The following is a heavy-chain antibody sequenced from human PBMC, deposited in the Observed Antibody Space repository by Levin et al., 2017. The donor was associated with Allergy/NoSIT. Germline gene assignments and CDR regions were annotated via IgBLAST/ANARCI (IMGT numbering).Heavy chain of an antibody. D-gene: IGHD2-15*01. J-gene: IGHJ4*02. CDR1: GFTFSSYA. CDR3: AREDLGYCSGSGTRCSPPDGY. Sequence: GGSLRLSCAASGFTFSSYAMHWVRQAPGKGLEWVAVIWYDGSKKYYGDSVKGRFTISRDNSKNTVYLQMNSPRAEDTAVYYCAREDLGYCSGSGTRCSPPDGYWGQGTLVTVSS. V-gene: IGHV3-33*01. CDR2: IWYDGSKK.